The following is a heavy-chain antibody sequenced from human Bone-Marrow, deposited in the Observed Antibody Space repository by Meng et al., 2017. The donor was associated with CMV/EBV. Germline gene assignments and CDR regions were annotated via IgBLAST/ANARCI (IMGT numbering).Heavy chain of an antibody. CDR3: ARGIQGSSVFDY. CDR1: GGSCSGYY. D-gene: IGHD2-2*01. J-gene: IGHJ4*02. CDR2: INHSGST. V-gene: IGHV4-34*01. Sequence: LTCAVYGGSCSGYYWSWIRQPPGKGLEWIGEINHSGSTNYTPSLKSRVTISVDTSKNQFSLKLSSVTAADTAMYYCARGIQGSSVFDYWGQGTLVTVSS.